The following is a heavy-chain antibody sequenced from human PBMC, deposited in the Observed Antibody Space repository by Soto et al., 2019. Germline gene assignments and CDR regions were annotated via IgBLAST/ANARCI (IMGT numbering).Heavy chain of an antibody. CDR2: INGDGSKT. J-gene: IGHJ4*02. V-gene: IGHV3-74*01. Sequence: EVQLVESGGGLVQPGGSLRIFCGASGFTFSTYWMYWVRQAPGKGLVWVSRINGDGSKTSYADSVKGRFTISRDNAKNTLYLQMNSLRAEDTALYYCARGQYCSGGTCYSAPDYWGQGTLGTVSS. CDR3: ARGQYCSGGTCYSAPDY. CDR1: GFTFSTYW. D-gene: IGHD2-15*01.